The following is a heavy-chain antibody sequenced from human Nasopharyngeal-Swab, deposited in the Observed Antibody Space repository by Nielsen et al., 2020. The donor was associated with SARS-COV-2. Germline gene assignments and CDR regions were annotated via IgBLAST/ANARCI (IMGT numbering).Heavy chain of an antibody. J-gene: IGHJ3*02. D-gene: IGHD5-18*01. CDR3: AKDGMVRGAFDI. CDR2: ISGSSGST. CDR1: GFTFSSYA. V-gene: IGHV3-23*01. Sequence: GGSLRLSCAASGFTFSSYAMSWVRQAPGKGLEWVSAISGSSGSTYYADSVKGRFTISRDNSKNTLYLQMNSLRAEDTAVYYCAKDGMVRGAFDIWGQGTMVTVSS.